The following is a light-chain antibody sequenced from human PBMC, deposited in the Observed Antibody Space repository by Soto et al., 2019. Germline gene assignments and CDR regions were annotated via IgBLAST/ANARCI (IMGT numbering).Light chain of an antibody. CDR3: SSYTSSNTYV. CDR1: SSDVGSYNR. V-gene: IGLV2-18*02. Sequence: SALTQPPSVSGYPGQSVAISCTGTSSDVGSYNRVSWYQQPPGTAPKVMIYEVSNRPSGVPDRFSGSKSGNTASLTISGLQAEDEADYYCSSYTSSNTYVFGTGTKVTVL. J-gene: IGLJ1*01. CDR2: EVS.